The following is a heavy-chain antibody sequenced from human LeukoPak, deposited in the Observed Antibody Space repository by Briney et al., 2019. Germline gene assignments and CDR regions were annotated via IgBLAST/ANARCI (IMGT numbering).Heavy chain of an antibody. CDR1: GGSVSRYY. D-gene: IGHD3-10*01. CDR3: ARTEITIPRGPRGFDI. CDR2: IYYSGNT. Sequence: PSETLSLTCIVSGGSVSRYYWSWVRQPPGKGLEWLGYIYYSGNTNYNPSLKGRVTMSVDTSKNQFSLNLISVTAADTAVYYCARTEITIPRGPRGFDIWGQGTMVTVSS. J-gene: IGHJ3*02. V-gene: IGHV4-59*02.